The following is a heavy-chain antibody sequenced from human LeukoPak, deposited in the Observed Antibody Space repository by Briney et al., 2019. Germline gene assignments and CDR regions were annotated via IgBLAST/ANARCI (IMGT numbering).Heavy chain of an antibody. J-gene: IGHJ4*02. CDR2: INPNSGGT. Sequence: ASVKVSCKASGYTFTGYYMHWVRQAPGQGLEWMGWINPNSGGTNYAQKFQGRVTMTRDTSISTAYMELSRLRSDDTAVYYCARVRLKWFGELFDYWGQGTLVTVSS. CDR1: GYTFTGYY. V-gene: IGHV1-2*02. D-gene: IGHD3-10*01. CDR3: ARVRLKWFGELFDY.